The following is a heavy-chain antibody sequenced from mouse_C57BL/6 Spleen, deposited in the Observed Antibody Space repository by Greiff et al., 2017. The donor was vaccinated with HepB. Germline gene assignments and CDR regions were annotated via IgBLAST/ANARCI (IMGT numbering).Heavy chain of an antibody. Sequence: VQLKESGPGLVKPSQSLSLTCSVTGYSITSGYYWNWIRQFPGNKLEWMGYISYDGSNNYNPSLKKRISITRDTSKNQFFLKLNSVTTEDTATYYCARDQGAVGYWGQGAAVTVSS. CDR1: GYSITSGYY. V-gene: IGHV3-6*01. CDR2: ISYDGSN. CDR3: ARDQGAVGY. J-gene: IGHJ4*01.